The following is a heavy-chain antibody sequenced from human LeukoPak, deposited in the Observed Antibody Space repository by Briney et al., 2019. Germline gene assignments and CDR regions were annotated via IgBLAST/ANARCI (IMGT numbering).Heavy chain of an antibody. J-gene: IGHJ4*02. CDR3: AKSPTTTLDSSGYYDY. CDR1: GFTFDDYA. Sequence: GGSLRLSCAASGFTFDDYAMHWVRQAPGKGLEWVSLISWDGGSTYYADSVKGRFTISRDNSKNSLYLRMNSLRAEDTALYYCAKSPTTTLDSSGYYDYWGQGTLVTVSS. D-gene: IGHD3-22*01. V-gene: IGHV3-43D*04. CDR2: ISWDGGST.